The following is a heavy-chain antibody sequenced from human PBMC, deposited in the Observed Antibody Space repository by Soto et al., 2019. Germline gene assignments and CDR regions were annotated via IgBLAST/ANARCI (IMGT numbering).Heavy chain of an antibody. CDR1: GFTFSGCA. J-gene: IGHJ6*02. CDR2: ISFSGDIT. V-gene: IGHV3-23*01. D-gene: IGHD3-16*01. CDR3: AKGGFWVHYGMDA. Sequence: EVQLLESGGGLVQPGGSLRLSSAASGFTFSGCAMSWVRQAPGKGLEWVSSISFSGDITYYADSVKGRFTISRDNSKNTLYMEMNSLRVEDTAVYHCAKGGFWVHYGMDAWGQGTTVTVSS.